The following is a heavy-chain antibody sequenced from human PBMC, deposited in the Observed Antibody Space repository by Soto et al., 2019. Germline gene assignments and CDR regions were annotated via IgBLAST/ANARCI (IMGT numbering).Heavy chain of an antibody. V-gene: IGHV1-18*01. CDR3: ARKGRPYSSSWHPIDY. CDR2: ISAYNGNT. J-gene: IGHJ4*02. D-gene: IGHD6-13*01. Sequence: GESLKISCKASGYTFTSYGISWVRQAPGQGLEWMGWISAYNGNTNYAQKLQGRVTMTTDTSTSTAYMELRSLRSDDTAVYYCARKGRPYSSSWHPIDYWGQGTLVTVSS. CDR1: GYTFTSYG.